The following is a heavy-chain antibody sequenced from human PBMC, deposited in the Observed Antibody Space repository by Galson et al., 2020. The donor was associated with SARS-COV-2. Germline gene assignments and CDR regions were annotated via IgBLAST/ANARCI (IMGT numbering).Heavy chain of an antibody. D-gene: IGHD3-10*01. CDR3: ARSPPASTSGTSIYFDY. Sequence: GESLKISCTASGFAFSRYTMHWVRQAPGKELEWVASLDTSSTYIYYADSLKGRFTISRDNAENSLYLQMNSLRAEDTAVYYCARSPPASTSGTSIYFDYWGQGTQVTVSS. J-gene: IGHJ4*02. CDR2: LDTSSTYI. CDR1: GFAFSRYT. V-gene: IGHV3-21*01.